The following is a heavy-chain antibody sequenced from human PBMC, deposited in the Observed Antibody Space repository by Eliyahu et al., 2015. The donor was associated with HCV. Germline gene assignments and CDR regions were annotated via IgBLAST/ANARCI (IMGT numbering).Heavy chain of an antibody. Sequence: QVQLQESGPGLVKPSETLSLTCTVSGGSISSYYWSWIRQPAGKGLEWIGRIHYRWGPQLQPSLKSRVTMSVDTSKNQFSLKLSSVTAADTAVYYCARAKWGGWYFDLWGRGTLVTVSS. D-gene: IGHD1-26*01. CDR3: ARAKWGGWYFDL. CDR2: IHYRWGP. V-gene: IGHV4-4*07. J-gene: IGHJ2*01. CDR1: GGSISSYY.